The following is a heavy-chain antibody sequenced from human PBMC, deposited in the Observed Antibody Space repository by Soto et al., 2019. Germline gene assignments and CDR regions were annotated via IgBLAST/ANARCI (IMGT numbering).Heavy chain of an antibody. Sequence: GWSLRLSCASSVFTFISYAMSWVRQAPGKGLEWVSAISGSGGSTYYADSVKGRFTISRDNSKNTLYLQMNSLRAEDTAVYYCAKDPGYCSGGSCYYFDYWGQGTLVTVSS. CDR2: ISGSGGST. J-gene: IGHJ4*02. D-gene: IGHD2-15*01. V-gene: IGHV3-23*01. CDR1: VFTFISYA. CDR3: AKDPGYCSGGSCYYFDY.